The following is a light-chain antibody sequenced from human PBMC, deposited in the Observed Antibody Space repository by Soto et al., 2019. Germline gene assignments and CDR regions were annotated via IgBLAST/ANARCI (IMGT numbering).Light chain of an antibody. CDR1: SSNIGSNT. Sequence: QPVLTQPPSASGAPGQRVTISCSGSSSNIGSNTVNWYQQLPGTAPKFLIYSNSQRSSGVPGRFSGSKSGTSGFLAISGLQSEDEADYYCAAWDDSQNGVVFGGGTKLTVL. CDR2: SNS. CDR3: AAWDDSQNGVV. J-gene: IGLJ2*01. V-gene: IGLV1-44*01.